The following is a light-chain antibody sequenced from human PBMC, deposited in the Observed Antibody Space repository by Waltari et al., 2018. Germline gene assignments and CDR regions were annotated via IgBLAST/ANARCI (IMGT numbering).Light chain of an antibody. CDR1: QRVSSN. CDR2: GAS. Sequence: EIVMTQSPATLSVSPGERATLSCRASQRVSSNLAWYQQKPGQAPRLLIYGASTRATGSPDRFSGSGSGTEFTLTISSLQSEDFAVYYCQQYNNWPPSYTFGQGNKLEIK. J-gene: IGKJ2*01. CDR3: QQYNNWPPSYT. V-gene: IGKV3-15*01.